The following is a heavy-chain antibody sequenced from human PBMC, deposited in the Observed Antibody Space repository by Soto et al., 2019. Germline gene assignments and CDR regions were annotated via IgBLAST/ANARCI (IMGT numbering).Heavy chain of an antibody. J-gene: IGHJ6*02. CDR3: AKAGRFIAAAGNYGMDV. CDR1: GFTFSSYG. Sequence: GGSLRLSCAASGFTFSSYGMHWVRQAPGKGLEWVAVISYDGSNKYYADSVKGQFTISRDNSKNTLYLKMNSLRAEDTALFYCAKAGRFIAAAGNYGMDVWGQGTRVTVSS. D-gene: IGHD6-13*01. V-gene: IGHV3-30*18. CDR2: ISYDGSNK.